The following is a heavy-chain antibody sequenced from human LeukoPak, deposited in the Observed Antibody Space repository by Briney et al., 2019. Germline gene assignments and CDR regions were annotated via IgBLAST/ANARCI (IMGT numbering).Heavy chain of an antibody. V-gene: IGHV3-21*01. CDR1: GFTFSSYS. D-gene: IGHD3-22*01. CDR2: ISSSSSYI. CDR3: ARSEYYYDSSGYYYLDY. Sequence: GGSLRLSCAASGFTFSSYSMNWVRQAPGKGLEWVSSISSSSSYIYYADSVKGRFTISRDNAKNSLYLQMNSLRAEDTAVYYCARSEYYYDSSGYYYLDYWGQGTPVTVSS. J-gene: IGHJ4*02.